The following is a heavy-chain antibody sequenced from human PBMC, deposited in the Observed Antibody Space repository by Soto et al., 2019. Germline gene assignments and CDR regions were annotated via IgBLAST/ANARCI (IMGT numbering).Heavy chain of an antibody. V-gene: IGHV3-13*05. CDR1: GFTFRNYD. Sequence: EVQLVESGGGLVQPGGSLRLSCEASGFTFRNYDMHWVRQGTGKGLEWVSGISAAGDPDYADSVEGRFTISRENAQHSFFLQMNCLRVGDTAVYYCARTDRDFYGLDVWGQGTTVIVSS. J-gene: IGHJ6*02. CDR3: ARTDRDFYGLDV. CDR2: ISAAGDP.